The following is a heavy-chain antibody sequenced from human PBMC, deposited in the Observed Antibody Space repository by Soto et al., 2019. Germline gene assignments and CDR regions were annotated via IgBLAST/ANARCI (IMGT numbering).Heavy chain of an antibody. CDR1: GGTFSSYT. CDR2: IIPILGIA. V-gene: IGHV1-69*02. CDR3: ARAPYYYDSSGYSGAFDI. D-gene: IGHD3-22*01. Sequence: QVQLVQSGAEVKKPGSSVKVSCKASGGTFSSYTISWVRQAPGQGLEWMGRIIPILGIANYAQKFQGRVTITADKSTSTAYMELSSLRSEDTAVYYCARAPYYYDSSGYSGAFDIWGQGTMVTVSS. J-gene: IGHJ3*02.